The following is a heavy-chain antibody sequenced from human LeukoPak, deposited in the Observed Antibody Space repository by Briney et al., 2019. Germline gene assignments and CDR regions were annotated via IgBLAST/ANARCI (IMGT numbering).Heavy chain of an antibody. CDR2: HRPGDSDA. CDR3: ARVDLTYGDTRFYDY. Sequence: PGESLKISCKGSGYTFTSYWIAWVRLMPGKGLEWMGIHRPGDSDARYSPSFQGQVSISADTSISTAYLQWSSLKVSDTAMYYCARVDLTYGDTRFYDYWGQGTLVAGSS. CDR1: GYTFTSYW. J-gene: IGHJ4*02. V-gene: IGHV5-51*01. D-gene: IGHD4-17*01.